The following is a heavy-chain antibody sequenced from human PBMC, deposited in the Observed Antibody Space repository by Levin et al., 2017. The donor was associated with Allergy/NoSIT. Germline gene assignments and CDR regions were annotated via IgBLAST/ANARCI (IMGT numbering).Heavy chain of an antibody. Sequence: SETLSLTCTASGGSISSSSYYWGWIRQPPGKGLEWIGSIYYSGSTYYNPSLKSRATISVDTSTNHFSLKLSSVTAADTAVYYCARSGRDYSNSPTVDYWGQGTLVTVSS. CDR2: IYYSGST. V-gene: IGHV4-39*07. J-gene: IGHJ4*02. D-gene: IGHD4-11*01. CDR3: ARSGRDYSNSPTVDY. CDR1: GGSISSSSYY.